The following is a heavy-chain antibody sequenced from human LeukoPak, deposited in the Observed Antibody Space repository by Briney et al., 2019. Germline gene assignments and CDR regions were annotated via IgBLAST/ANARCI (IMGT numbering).Heavy chain of an antibody. CDR2: ISINGGST. J-gene: IGHJ6*02. CDR1: GFTFSSYA. V-gene: IGHV3-64*01. Sequence: GGSLRLSCTSSGFTFSSYAMHWVRQAPGKGLEYVSSISINGGSTYYANSVKGRFTISRDSSKNTLYLQMGSLRAEDMAVYYCARDSLTLSLNGMDVWGQGTTVTVSS. CDR3: ARDSLTLSLNGMDV. D-gene: IGHD1-14*01.